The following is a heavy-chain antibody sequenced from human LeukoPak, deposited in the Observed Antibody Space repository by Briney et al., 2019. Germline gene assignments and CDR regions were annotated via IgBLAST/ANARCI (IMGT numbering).Heavy chain of an antibody. D-gene: IGHD4-17*01. CDR2: ISSSSSYI. V-gene: IGHV3-21*01. CDR1: GFTFSNYS. Sequence: GGSLRLSCAASGFTFSNYSMAWVRQAPGKGLEWVSFISSSSSYIYYADSVKGRFTISRDNAKNSLYLQMDSLRTEDTALYYCAHTVTPRYFQFWGQGTLVTVSS. J-gene: IGHJ1*01. CDR3: AHTVTPRYFQF.